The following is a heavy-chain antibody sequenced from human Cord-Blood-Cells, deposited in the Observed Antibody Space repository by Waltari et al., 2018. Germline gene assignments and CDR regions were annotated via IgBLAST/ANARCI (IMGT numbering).Heavy chain of an antibody. CDR3: ARDSAIMGT. CDR1: GLPFSSYS. J-gene: IGHJ5*02. Sequence: EVQLVESGGGLVKPGGSLRLSCAASGLPFSSYSMNWVRQAPGKGLEWVSSISSSSSYIYYADSVKGRFTISRDNAKNSLYLQMNSLRAEDTAVYYCARDSAIMGTWGQGTLVTVSS. D-gene: IGHD2-8*01. V-gene: IGHV3-21*01. CDR2: ISSSSSYI.